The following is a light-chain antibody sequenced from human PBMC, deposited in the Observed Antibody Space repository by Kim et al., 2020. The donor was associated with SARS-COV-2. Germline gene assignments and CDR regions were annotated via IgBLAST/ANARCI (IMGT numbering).Light chain of an antibody. Sequence: IVMTQSPLSLPVTPGEPASISCRSSQSLLHSDGYTYLDWFLQKPGQSPQLLIYLGSNRASGVPDRFSGSGSGTDFTLKISRVEAEDVGVYYCMQALQTPTFGQGTKLEIK. CDR1: QSLLHSDGYTY. V-gene: IGKV2-28*01. J-gene: IGKJ2*01. CDR3: MQALQTPT. CDR2: LGS.